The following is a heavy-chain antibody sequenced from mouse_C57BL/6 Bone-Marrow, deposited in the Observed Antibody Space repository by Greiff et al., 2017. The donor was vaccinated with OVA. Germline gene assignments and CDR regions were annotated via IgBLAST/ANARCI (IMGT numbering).Heavy chain of an antibody. D-gene: IGHD1-1*01. CDR2: LYPGDGAT. J-gene: IGHJ1*03. Sequence: QVQLQQSGPELVKPGASVKISCKASGYAFSSSWMTWVKQRPGKGLEWIGRLYPGDGATNYNGKFKGKATLTADKSSSTAYMQLNSLTSEYSAVYFCARFPYYYGRGWYFDVWGTGTTVTVSS. CDR1: GYAFSSSW. V-gene: IGHV1-82*01. CDR3: ARFPYYYGRGWYFDV.